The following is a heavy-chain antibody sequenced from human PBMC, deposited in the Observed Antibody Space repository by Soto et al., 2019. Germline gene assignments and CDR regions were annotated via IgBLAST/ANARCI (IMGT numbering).Heavy chain of an antibody. CDR2: ISSSGSTI. CDR3: ARVADSSGWHTFYYYGMDV. CDR1: GGSFSDYY. V-gene: IGHV3-11*01. J-gene: IGHJ6*02. D-gene: IGHD6-19*01. Sequence: PSETLSLTCAVYGGSFSDYYMSWIRQAPGKGLEWVSYISSSGSTIYYADSVRGRFTISRDNAKNSLYLQMNSLRAEDTAVYYCARVADSSGWHTFYYYGMDVWGQGTTVTAP.